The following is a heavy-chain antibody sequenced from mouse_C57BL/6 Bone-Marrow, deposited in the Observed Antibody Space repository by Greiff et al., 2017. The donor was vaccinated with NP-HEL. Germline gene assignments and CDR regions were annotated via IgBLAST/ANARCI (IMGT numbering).Heavy chain of an antibody. V-gene: IGHV1-15*01. CDR2: IDPETGGT. J-gene: IGHJ2*01. CDR1: GYTFTDYE. CDR3: TRWGGYYFDY. Sequence: VQGVESGAELVRPGASVTLSCKASGYTFTDYEMHWVKQTPVHGLEWIGAIDPETGGTAYNQKLKGQAILTADKSSSTAYMELRSLTSEDSAVYYCTRWGGYYFDYWGQGTTLTVSS.